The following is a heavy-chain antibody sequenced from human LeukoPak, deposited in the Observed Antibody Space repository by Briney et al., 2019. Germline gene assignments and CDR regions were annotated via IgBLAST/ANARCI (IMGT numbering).Heavy chain of an antibody. J-gene: IGHJ3*02. D-gene: IGHD5-18*01. CDR3: AKDRGYSPIAFDI. V-gene: IGHV3-30*02. CDR2: IRYDGSNK. Sequence: GGSLRLSCAASGFTFSSYGMHWVRQAPGKGLEWVAFIRYDGSNKYYADSVKGRFTISRDNSKNTLYLQMNSLRAEDTAVYYCAKDRGYSPIAFDIWGQGTMVTVSS. CDR1: GFTFSSYG.